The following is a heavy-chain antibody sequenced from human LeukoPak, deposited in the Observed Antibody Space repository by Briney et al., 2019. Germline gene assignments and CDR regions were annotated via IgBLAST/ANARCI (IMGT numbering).Heavy chain of an antibody. Sequence: ASVKVSCTASGGTLSSYANNWVRQAPGQGLEWMGLIIPMCGTTYYAQKFEGRVAISADESTGTAYLEVSSLRSDDTAVYYCAREASGTRGYYYYGLDVWGGGTTVIVSS. V-gene: IGHV1-69*13. CDR2: IIPMCGTT. J-gene: IGHJ6*04. CDR1: GGTLSSYA. D-gene: IGHD6-13*01. CDR3: AREASGTRGYYYYGLDV.